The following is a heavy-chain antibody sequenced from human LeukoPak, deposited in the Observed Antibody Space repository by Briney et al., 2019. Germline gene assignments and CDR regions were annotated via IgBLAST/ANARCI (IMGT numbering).Heavy chain of an antibody. D-gene: IGHD4-11*01. Sequence: GGSLRLSCAASGFTFSSYWMHWVRHAPGKGLVWVSRINSDGSTTNYADSVKGRLTISRDNAKNTLYLQMNSLRAGDTAVYYCARAVTGSFDYWGQGTLVTVSS. J-gene: IGHJ4*02. CDR1: GFTFSSYW. CDR2: INSDGSTT. CDR3: ARAVTGSFDY. V-gene: IGHV3-74*01.